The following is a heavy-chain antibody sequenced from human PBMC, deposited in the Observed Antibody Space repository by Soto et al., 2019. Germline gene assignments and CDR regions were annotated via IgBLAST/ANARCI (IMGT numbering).Heavy chain of an antibody. J-gene: IGHJ4*02. V-gene: IGHV4-39*01. CDR2: IYYSGST. Sequence: SETLSLTCTVSGGSISSSSYYWGWIRQPPGKGLEWIGSIYYSGSTYYNPSLKRRATISVDTSKNQFSLKLSSVTAADTAVYYCARHYDSSGYYYGYFDYWGQGTLVTVSS. CDR1: GGSISSSSYY. CDR3: ARHYDSSGYYYGYFDY. D-gene: IGHD3-22*01.